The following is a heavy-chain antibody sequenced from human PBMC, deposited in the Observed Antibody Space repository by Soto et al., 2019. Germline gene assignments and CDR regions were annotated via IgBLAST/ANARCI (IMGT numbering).Heavy chain of an antibody. CDR2: IIPIFGTA. Sequence: SVKVSCKASGGTFSSYAISWVRQAPGQGLEWMGGIIPIFGTANYAQKFQGRVTITADESTSTAYMEPSSLRSEDTAVYYCARGITAGYYYYGMDVWGQGTTVTVSS. J-gene: IGHJ6*02. D-gene: IGHD3-16*01. V-gene: IGHV1-69*13. CDR3: ARGITAGYYYYGMDV. CDR1: GGTFSSYA.